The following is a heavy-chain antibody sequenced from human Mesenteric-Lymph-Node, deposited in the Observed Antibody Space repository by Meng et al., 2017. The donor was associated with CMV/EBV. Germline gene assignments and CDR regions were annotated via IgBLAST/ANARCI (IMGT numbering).Heavy chain of an antibody. J-gene: IGHJ4*02. V-gene: IGHV4-30-4*08. CDR1: GGSIGRGDYY. CDR2: IYYSGTT. CDR3: ARAPEWLPVDY. D-gene: IGHD3-3*01. Sequence: CTVSGGSIGRGDYYWSWIRQPPGKGLEWIGFIYYSGTTYYNPSLKSRVTISVDTSKNQFSLNLSSVTAADTAVYYCARAPEWLPVDYWGQGTLVTVSS.